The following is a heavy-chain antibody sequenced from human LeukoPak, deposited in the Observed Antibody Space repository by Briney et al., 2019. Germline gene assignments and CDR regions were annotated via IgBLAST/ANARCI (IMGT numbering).Heavy chain of an antibody. CDR1: GFTFSSYA. CDR3: AKAYDSSGDYYDYFDY. J-gene: IGHJ4*02. V-gene: IGHV3-23*01. D-gene: IGHD3-22*01. Sequence: GGSLRLSCAASGFTFSSYAMSWVRQAPGKGLEWVSAISGSGGSTYYADSVKGRFTISRDNSKNTLYLQMNSLRAEDTAVYYCAKAYDSSGDYYDYFDYWGQGTLVTVSS. CDR2: ISGSGGST.